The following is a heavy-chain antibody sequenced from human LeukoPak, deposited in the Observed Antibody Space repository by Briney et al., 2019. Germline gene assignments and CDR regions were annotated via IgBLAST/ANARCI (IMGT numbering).Heavy chain of an antibody. J-gene: IGHJ4*02. CDR3: ARDRRYYDSSGYYSDPRDY. Sequence: PGGSLRLSCAASGFTFSSYWMHWVRQAPGKGLVWVSRINSDGSSTSYADSVKGRFTTSRDNAKNTLYLQMNSLRAEDTAVYYCARDRRYYDSSGYYSDPRDYWGQGTLVTVSS. CDR1: GFTFSSYW. CDR2: INSDGSST. V-gene: IGHV3-74*01. D-gene: IGHD3-22*01.